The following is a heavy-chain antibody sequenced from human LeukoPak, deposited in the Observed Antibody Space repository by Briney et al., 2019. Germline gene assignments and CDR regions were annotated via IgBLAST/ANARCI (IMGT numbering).Heavy chain of an antibody. J-gene: IGHJ4*02. Sequence: GEPLKISCEGSGYSFTSYWIGWVRQMPGKGLEWMEIIYPGDSDTRYSPSFQGQVTFSSDKSISTAYLQWSSLKASDTAMYYCARLRDGYNPAVYWGQGTLVTVSS. CDR3: ARLRDGYNPAVY. V-gene: IGHV5-51*01. CDR2: IYPGDSDT. CDR1: GYSFTSYW. D-gene: IGHD5-24*01.